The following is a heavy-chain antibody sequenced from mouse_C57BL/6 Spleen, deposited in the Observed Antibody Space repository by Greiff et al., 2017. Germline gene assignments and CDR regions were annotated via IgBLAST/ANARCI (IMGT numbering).Heavy chain of an antibody. Sequence: VQLQQSGAELARPGASVKLSCKASGYTFTSYGICWVKQRTGKGLEWIGEIYPRSGNTYYTEKFKGKATLTADKSSSTAYMELRSLTSEDSAVYLCARWRTRGYIDYWGQGTTLTVCS. J-gene: IGHJ2*01. CDR1: GYTFTSYG. D-gene: IGHD3-3*01. CDR3: ARWRTRGYIDY. V-gene: IGHV1-81*01. CDR2: IYPRSGNT.